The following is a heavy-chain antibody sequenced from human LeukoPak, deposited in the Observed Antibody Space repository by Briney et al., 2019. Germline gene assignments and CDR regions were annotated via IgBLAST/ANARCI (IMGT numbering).Heavy chain of an antibody. CDR1: GFTFSSYA. CDR3: AVYSSSFYFDY. CDR2: ISGSGGST. V-gene: IGHV3-23*01. J-gene: IGHJ4*02. Sequence: GWSLRLSCAASGFTFSSYAMSWVRQAPGQGLEGVSAISGSGGSTYYADSVKRRFTISRDNSKNTLYLQMNSLRAEDTAVCYCAVYSSSFYFDYWGQGTLVIVSS. D-gene: IGHD6-6*01.